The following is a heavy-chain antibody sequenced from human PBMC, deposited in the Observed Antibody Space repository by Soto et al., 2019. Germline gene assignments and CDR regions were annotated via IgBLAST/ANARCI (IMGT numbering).Heavy chain of an antibody. V-gene: IGHV5-51*01. CDR1: GYSFTSYW. D-gene: IGHD2-2*01. CDR2: IYPGDSDT. J-gene: IGHJ3*02. Sequence: GESLKISCKGSGYSFTSYWIGWVRQMPGKGLEWMGIIYPGDSDTRYGPSFQGQVTISADKSISTAYLQWSSLKASDTAMYYCARLSPGAYCSSTSCYVAFFFDIWGQGTMVTVSS. CDR3: ARLSPGAYCSSTSCYVAFFFDI.